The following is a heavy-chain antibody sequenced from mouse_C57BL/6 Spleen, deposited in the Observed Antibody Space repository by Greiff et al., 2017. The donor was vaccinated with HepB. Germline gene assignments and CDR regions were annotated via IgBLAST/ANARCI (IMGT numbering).Heavy chain of an antibody. V-gene: IGHV1-82*01. CDR1: GYAFSSSW. CDR2: IYPGDGDT. Sequence: QVQLQQSGPELVKPGASVKISCKASGYAFSSSWMNWVKQRPGKGLEWIGRIYPGDGDTNYNGKFKGKATLTADKSSSTAYMQLSSLTSEDSAVYFCARGDWAYAMDYWGQGTSVTVSS. J-gene: IGHJ4*01. D-gene: IGHD4-1*01. CDR3: ARGDWAYAMDY.